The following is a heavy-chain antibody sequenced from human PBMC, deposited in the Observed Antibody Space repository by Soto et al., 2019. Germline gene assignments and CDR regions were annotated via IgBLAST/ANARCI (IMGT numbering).Heavy chain of an antibody. CDR1: GGSISGNY. CDR2: IYYSGST. Sequence: QVQLQESGPGLVKPSETLSLTCTVSGGSISGNYWSWIRQPPGKGLERIGYIYYSGSTNYNPSPKSRVTISVDTSKNQFSLRLSSVTAADTAVYYCARTYYDILSSYYPWNYYYYLDVWGKGTTVTVSS. D-gene: IGHD3-9*01. V-gene: IGHV4-59*01. CDR3: ARTYYDILSSYYPWNYYYYLDV. J-gene: IGHJ6*03.